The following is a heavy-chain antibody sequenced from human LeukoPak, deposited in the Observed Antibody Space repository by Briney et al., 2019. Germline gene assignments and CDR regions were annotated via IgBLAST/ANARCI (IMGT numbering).Heavy chain of an antibody. CDR2: IYYSGST. D-gene: IGHD3-10*01. Sequence: PSETLSLTCSVSGYSISSGYYWGWIRQPPGKGLEWIGYIYYSGSTNYNPSLKSRVTISVDTSKNQFSLKLSSVTAADTAVYYCARVAYYGSGSLNFDYWGQGTLVTVSS. V-gene: IGHV4-61*01. CDR1: GYSISSGYY. CDR3: ARVAYYGSGSLNFDY. J-gene: IGHJ4*02.